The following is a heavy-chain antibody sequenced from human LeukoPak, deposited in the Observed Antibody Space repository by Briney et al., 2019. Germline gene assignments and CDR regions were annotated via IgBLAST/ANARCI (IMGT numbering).Heavy chain of an antibody. D-gene: IGHD3-22*01. CDR2: IIPIFGTA. CDR3: ARDETYYYDSSGYWVNAFDI. CDR1: GGTFSSYA. V-gene: IGHV1-69*06. J-gene: IGHJ3*02. Sequence: ASVKVSCKASGGTFSSYAISWVRQAPGQGLEWMGGIIPIFGTANYAQKFQGRVTITADKSTSTAYMELRSLRSDDTAVYYCARDETYYYDSSGYWVNAFDIWGQGTMVTVSS.